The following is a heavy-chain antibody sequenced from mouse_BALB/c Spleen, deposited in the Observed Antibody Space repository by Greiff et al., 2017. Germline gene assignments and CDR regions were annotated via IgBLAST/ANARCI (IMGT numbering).Heavy chain of an antibody. D-gene: IGHD2-14*01. Sequence: VKLQESGPGLVAPSQSLSITCTVSGFSLTSYGVHWVRQPPGKGLEWLGVIWAGGSTNYNSALMSRLSISKDNSKSQVFLKMNSLQTDDTAMYYCARAYRYDEGDAMDYWGQGTSVTVSA. J-gene: IGHJ4*01. CDR3: ARAYRYDEGDAMDY. CDR1: GFSLTSYG. V-gene: IGHV2-9*02. CDR2: IWAGGST.